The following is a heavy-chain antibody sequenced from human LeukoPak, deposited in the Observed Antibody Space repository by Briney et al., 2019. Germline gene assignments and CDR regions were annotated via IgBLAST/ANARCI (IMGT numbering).Heavy chain of an antibody. CDR3: ARGDYDILTGYYPSLYY. CDR1: GGSISSYY. V-gene: IGHV4-59*01. J-gene: IGHJ4*02. D-gene: IGHD3-9*01. Sequence: SETLSLTCTVSGGSISSYYWSWIRQPPGKGLEWIGYIYYSGSTNYNPSLKSRVTISVDTSKNQFSLKLSSVTAADTAVYYCARGDYDILTGYYPSLYYWGQGTLVTLSS. CDR2: IYYSGST.